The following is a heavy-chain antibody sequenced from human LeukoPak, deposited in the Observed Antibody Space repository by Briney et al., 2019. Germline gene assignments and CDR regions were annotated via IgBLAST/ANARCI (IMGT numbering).Heavy chain of an antibody. CDR2: ISWDGRNM. J-gene: IGHJ3*01. V-gene: IGHV3-9*01. CDR3: IKDMGFDLLKDAFDL. Sequence: GGSLRLSCAASGFILDDYAMHWVRHAPGQGLEWVSSISWDGRNMAYAASVKGRFTISRDNAQNSLYLQMYSLKIEDTAFYYCIKDMGFDLLKDAFDLWGQGMLVTVSS. D-gene: IGHD1-26*01. CDR1: GFILDDYA.